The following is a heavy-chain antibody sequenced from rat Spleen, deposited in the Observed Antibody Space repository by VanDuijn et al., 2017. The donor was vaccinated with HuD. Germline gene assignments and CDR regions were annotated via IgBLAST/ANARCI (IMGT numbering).Heavy chain of an antibody. J-gene: IGHJ2*01. Sequence: EVQLQESGPGLVKPSQSLSLTCSVTGYSITSSYRWNWIRKFPGNKLEWMGYINSAGSTNYNPSLKSRISITRDTSKNQFFLQVNSVTTEDIATYYWARTGKFLFDYWGQGVMVTVSS. D-gene: IGHD5-1*01. CDR3: ARTGKFLFDY. V-gene: IGHV3-3*01. CDR1: GYSITSSYR. CDR2: INSAGST.